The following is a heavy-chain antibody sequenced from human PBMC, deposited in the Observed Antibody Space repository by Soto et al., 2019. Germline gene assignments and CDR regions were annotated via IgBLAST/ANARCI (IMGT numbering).Heavy chain of an antibody. CDR1: GFTFSSYW. CDR3: ARVGLVVKAFDI. D-gene: IGHD2-15*01. Sequence: EVQLVESGGGLVQPGGSLRLSCAASGFTFSSYWMHWVRQAPGKGLVWVSRINSDGSSTSYADSVKGRFTISRDNAKNTMYLQMNSLRAEDTAVYYCARVGLVVKAFDIWGQGTMVTVSS. CDR2: INSDGSST. J-gene: IGHJ3*02. V-gene: IGHV3-74*01.